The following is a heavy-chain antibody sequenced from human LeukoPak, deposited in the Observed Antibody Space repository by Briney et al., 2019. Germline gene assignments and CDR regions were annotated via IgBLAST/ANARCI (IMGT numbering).Heavy chain of an antibody. J-gene: IGHJ4*02. V-gene: IGHV3-53*01. CDR1: GFIVSNND. CDR2: IYSGGRT. CDR3: ARGCFYDRSPYCPCDY. Sequence: PGGSLRLSCAASGFIVSNNDMSWVRQAPGKGLEWVSLIYSGGRTYYADSVKGRFTISRDNSKNTLYLQMNSLRGEDTAVYYCARGCFYDRSPYCPCDYWGQGTLVTVSS. D-gene: IGHD3-22*01.